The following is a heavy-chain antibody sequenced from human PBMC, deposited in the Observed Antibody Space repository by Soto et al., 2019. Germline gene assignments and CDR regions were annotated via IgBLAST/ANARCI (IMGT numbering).Heavy chain of an antibody. Sequence: GESLKISCKGSGCSFTSYWISWVRQMNVKGLEWMGRIDPSDSYTNYSPSFQGHVTISADKSISTAYLQWSSLKASDTAMYYCARLVRGVIITEVLDWGQGTLVTVSS. CDR1: GCSFTSYW. J-gene: IGHJ4*02. CDR3: ARLVRGVIITEVLD. D-gene: IGHD3-10*01. V-gene: IGHV5-10-1*01. CDR2: IDPSDSYT.